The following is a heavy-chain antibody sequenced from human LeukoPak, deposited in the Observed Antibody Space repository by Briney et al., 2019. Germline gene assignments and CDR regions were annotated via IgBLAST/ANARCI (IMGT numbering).Heavy chain of an antibody. CDR3: ASSVAGTFWYFDL. D-gene: IGHD6-19*01. CDR1: GYSFTSYW. J-gene: IGHJ2*01. CDR2: IYPGDSDT. Sequence: GESLKISCKGSGYSFTSYWIGWVRQMSGKGLEWMGIIYPGDSDTRYSPSFQGQVTISADKSISTAYLQWSSLKASDTAMYYCASSVAGTFWYFDLWGRGTLVTVSS. V-gene: IGHV5-51*01.